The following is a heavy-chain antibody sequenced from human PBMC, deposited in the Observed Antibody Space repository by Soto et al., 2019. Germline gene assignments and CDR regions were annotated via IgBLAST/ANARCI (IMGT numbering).Heavy chain of an antibody. CDR1: GDSISISSYY. D-gene: IGHD2-15*01. Sequence: QLQLQESGPGLVKPSETLSLTCSVSGDSISISSYYWGWVRQPPGKGLEWIGSIHYSGSTHYNPSLQSRVTISGDASKKQFSLKLGSVTAAYTAMYYCASTKDETLYFDYWGQGNLVTVSS. CDR2: IHYSGST. V-gene: IGHV4-39*01. J-gene: IGHJ4*02. CDR3: ASTKDETLYFDY.